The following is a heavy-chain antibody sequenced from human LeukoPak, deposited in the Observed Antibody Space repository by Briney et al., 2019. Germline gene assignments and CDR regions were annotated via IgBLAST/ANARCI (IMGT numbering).Heavy chain of an antibody. CDR2: IYYSGST. V-gene: IGHV4-39*07. J-gene: IGHJ6*03. D-gene: IGHD6-13*01. CDR3: ARVGQQLNYYYYMDV. Sequence: SETLSLTCTVSGGSISSSSYYWGWIRQPPGKGLEWIGSIYYSGSTYYNPSLKSRVTISVDTSKNQFSLKLSSVTAADTAVYYCARVGQQLNYYYYMDVWGKGTTVTVSS. CDR1: GGSISSSSYY.